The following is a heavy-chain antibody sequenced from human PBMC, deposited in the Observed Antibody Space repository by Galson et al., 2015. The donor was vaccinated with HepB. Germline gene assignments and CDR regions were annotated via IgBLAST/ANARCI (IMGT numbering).Heavy chain of an antibody. CDR2: IYSGGST. V-gene: IGHV3-66*02. CDR1: GFTFSSYG. CDR3: ARELLLWFGEFGGAFDI. Sequence: SLRLSCAASGFTFSSYGMHWVRQAPGKGLEWVSVIYSGGSTYYADSVKGRFTISRDNSKNTLYLQMNSLRAEDTAVYYCARELLLWFGEFGGAFDIWGQGTMVTVSS. D-gene: IGHD3-10*01. J-gene: IGHJ3*02.